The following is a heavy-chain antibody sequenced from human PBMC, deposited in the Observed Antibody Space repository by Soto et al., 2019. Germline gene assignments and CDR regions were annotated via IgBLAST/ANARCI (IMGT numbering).Heavy chain of an antibody. J-gene: IGHJ4*02. Sequence: GGSLRLSCAASGFTFSNAWMSWVRQAPGKGLEWVGRIKSKTDGGTTDYAAPVKGRFTISRDDSKNTLYLQMNSLKTEDTAVYYCTTDLAYCGGDCYSDYWGQGTLVTVSS. CDR1: GFTFSNAW. CDR3: TTDLAYCGGDCYSDY. D-gene: IGHD2-21*02. V-gene: IGHV3-15*01. CDR2: IKSKTDGGTT.